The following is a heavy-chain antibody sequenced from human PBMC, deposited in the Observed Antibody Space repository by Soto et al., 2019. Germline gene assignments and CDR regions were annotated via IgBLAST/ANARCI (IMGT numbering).Heavy chain of an antibody. V-gene: IGHV4-59*08. CDR3: ARRYGSAFDI. CDR1: ADSISSYY. Sequence: QVQLQESGPGLVKPSETLSLTCTVSADSISSYYWSWIRQPPGKGLEWVGYIYYSGSTNYNPSLKSRVTISVDTSKNQFSLKLSSVTAADTAVYYCARRYGSAFDIWGQGTMVTVSS. D-gene: IGHD1-26*01. J-gene: IGHJ3*02. CDR2: IYYSGST.